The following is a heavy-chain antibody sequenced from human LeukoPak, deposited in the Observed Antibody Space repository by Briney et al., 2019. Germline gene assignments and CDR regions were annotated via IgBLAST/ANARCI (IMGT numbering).Heavy chain of an antibody. CDR3: ARGSGNWRYDY. J-gene: IGHJ4*02. D-gene: IGHD1-20*01. CDR1: GFTLSSYP. V-gene: IGHV3-30*01. CDR2: ISIDGSKK. Sequence: GGFLRLSCEVSGFTLSSYPIHWVRQAPGKGLEWVTVISIDGSKKYYADSVKGRFTISRDNSKNTLHLQLNNLRAEDTAVYYCARGSGNWRYDYWGQGTLVIVSS.